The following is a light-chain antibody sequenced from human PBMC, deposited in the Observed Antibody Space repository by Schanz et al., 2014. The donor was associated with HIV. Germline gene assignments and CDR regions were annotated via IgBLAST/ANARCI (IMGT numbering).Light chain of an antibody. CDR3: SSYADINNLV. Sequence: QSVLTQPPSTSGTPGQRVTMSCSGSNSNFRSNAVNWYQHLPGTAPKLLIYNSYHRPSGVPDRFSGSESGTSASLAISGLQSEDEADYYCSSYADINNLVLGGGTKLTVL. V-gene: IGLV1-44*01. CDR2: NSY. J-gene: IGLJ2*01. CDR1: NSNFRSNA.